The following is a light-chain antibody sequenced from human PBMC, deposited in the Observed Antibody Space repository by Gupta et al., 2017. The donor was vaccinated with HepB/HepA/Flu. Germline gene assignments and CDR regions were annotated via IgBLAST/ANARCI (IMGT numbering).Light chain of an antibody. CDR1: SCDVGSYKL. J-gene: IGLJ1*01. Sequence: QSALTQPACVSGSRGHSITSSCTGNSCDVGSYKLVSWYQQHPGNAHKLMIYEVSKRPSVVSNRFSGSKSGNTASLTISGPQAEDEADYYCCAYAGSSTYVFGTGTKVTVL. CDR3: CAYAGSSTYV. V-gene: IGLV2-23*02. CDR2: EVS.